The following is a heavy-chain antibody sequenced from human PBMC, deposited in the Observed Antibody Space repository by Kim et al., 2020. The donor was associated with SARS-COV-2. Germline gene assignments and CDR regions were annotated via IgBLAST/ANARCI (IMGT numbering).Heavy chain of an antibody. CDR3: ARPCAVVPALYGMDV. D-gene: IGHD2-2*01. Sequence: SVKVSCKASGGTFSSYAISWVRQAPGQGLEWMGGIIPIFGTANYAQKFQGRVTITADESTSTAYMELSSLRSEDTAVYYCARPCAVVPALYGMDVWGQGTTVTVSS. J-gene: IGHJ6*02. CDR1: GGTFSSYA. V-gene: IGHV1-69*13. CDR2: IIPIFGTA.